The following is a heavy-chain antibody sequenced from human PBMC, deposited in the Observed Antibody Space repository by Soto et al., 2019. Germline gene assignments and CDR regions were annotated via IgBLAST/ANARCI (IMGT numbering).Heavy chain of an antibody. D-gene: IGHD2-21*01. CDR2: ISRSDSDT. J-gene: IGHJ4*02. CDR3: VRDLGQGGDGKSLY. CDR1: GFTFSGHG. V-gene: IGHV3-48*02. Sequence: EVQLVESGGDLVQPGGSLRLSCAASGFTFSGHGMNWVRQAPGKGLEWVSHISRSDSDTAYAESVEGRFTISRDNVKNSLFLQMNSLRDDDTAVYYCVRDLGQGGDGKSLYWGQGTLVTVSS.